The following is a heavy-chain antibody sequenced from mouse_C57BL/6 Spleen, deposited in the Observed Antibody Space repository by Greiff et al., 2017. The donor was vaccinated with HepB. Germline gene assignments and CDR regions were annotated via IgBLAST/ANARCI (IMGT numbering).Heavy chain of an antibody. D-gene: IGHD2-3*01. J-gene: IGHJ4*01. CDR3: ARWLLYYAMDY. CDR1: GYTFTSYW. Sequence: VKLQQPGAELVKPGASVKLSCKASGYTFTSYWMQWVKQRPGQGLEWIGEIDPSDSYTNYNQKFKGKATLTVDTSSSTAYMQLSSLTSEDSAVYYCARWLLYYAMDYWGQGTSVTVSS. CDR2: IDPSDSYT. V-gene: IGHV1-50*01.